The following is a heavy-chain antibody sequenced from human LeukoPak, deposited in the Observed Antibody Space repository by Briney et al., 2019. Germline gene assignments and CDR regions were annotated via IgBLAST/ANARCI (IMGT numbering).Heavy chain of an antibody. CDR3: AKPYYHDDSGS. J-gene: IGHJ5*02. D-gene: IGHD3-22*01. CDR1: GFSFRSNA. Sequence: GGSLRLSCAASGFSFRSNAMNWVRQAPGKGLEWVAGIGGSGRSTYYAGAVEGRFTISRDNSKNTVDLQMSGLRAEDTAIYYCAKPYYHDDSGSWGQGTRVTVSS. V-gene: IGHV3-23*01. CDR2: IGGSGRST.